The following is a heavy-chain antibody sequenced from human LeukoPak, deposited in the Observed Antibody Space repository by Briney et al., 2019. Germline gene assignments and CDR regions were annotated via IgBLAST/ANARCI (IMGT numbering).Heavy chain of an antibody. CDR1: GFTFSSYG. J-gene: IGHJ6*04. CDR2: ISYDGSNK. CDR3: AKELYRYYYYGMDV. D-gene: IGHD2-2*01. Sequence: PRRSLRLSCAASGFTFSSYGMHWVRQAPGKGLEWVAVISYDGSNKYYADSVKGRFTISRDNSKNTLYLQMNSLRAEDTAVYYCAKELYRYYYYGMDVWGKGTTVTVSS. V-gene: IGHV3-30*18.